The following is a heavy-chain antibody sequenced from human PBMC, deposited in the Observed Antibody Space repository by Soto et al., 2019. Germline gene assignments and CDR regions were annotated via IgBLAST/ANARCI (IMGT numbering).Heavy chain of an antibody. D-gene: IGHD1-7*01. Sequence: QVQLVESGGGVVQPGRSLRLSCAASGFTFSSYGMHWVRQAPGKGLEWVAVISYDGSNKYYADSVKGRFTISRDNSKNTLYLQMNSLRAEDTAVYYFAKDQELYYFDYWGQGTLVTVSS. V-gene: IGHV3-30*18. CDR2: ISYDGSNK. CDR1: GFTFSSYG. CDR3: AKDQELYYFDY. J-gene: IGHJ4*02.